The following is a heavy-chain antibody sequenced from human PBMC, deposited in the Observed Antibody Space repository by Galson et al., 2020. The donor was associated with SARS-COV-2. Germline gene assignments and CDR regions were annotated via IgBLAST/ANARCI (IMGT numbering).Heavy chain of an antibody. Sequence: ETSETLSLTCTVSGDSISGGGYYWSWIRQHPGKGLEWIGYIFYTGNTYYNPSLKSRVAMSVDTSKNQFSLKLSSVTAADTAVYYCAKVPSYGVGRLTFDLWGQGTLVT. CDR3: AKVPSYGVGRLTFDL. CDR1: GDSISGGGYY. V-gene: IGHV4-31*03. CDR2: IFYTGNT. J-gene: IGHJ4*02. D-gene: IGHD2-8*01.